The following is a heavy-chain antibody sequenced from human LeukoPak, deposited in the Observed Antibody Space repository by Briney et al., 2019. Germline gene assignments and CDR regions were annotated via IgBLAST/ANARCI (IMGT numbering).Heavy chain of an antibody. Sequence: SETLSLTCAVSGYSISGGYYWGWIRQPPGKGLEWIGSIYHSGSTYYNPSLKSRVTISVDTSKNQFSLKLSSVTAADTAVYYCARTTVNIAAAGTNYNWFDPWGQGTLVTVSS. CDR1: GYSISGGYY. V-gene: IGHV4-38-2*01. J-gene: IGHJ5*02. CDR3: ARTTVNIAAAGTNYNWFDP. D-gene: IGHD6-13*01. CDR2: IYHSGST.